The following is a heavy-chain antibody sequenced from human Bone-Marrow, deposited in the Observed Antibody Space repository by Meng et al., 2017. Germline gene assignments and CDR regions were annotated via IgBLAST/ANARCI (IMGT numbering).Heavy chain of an antibody. CDR2: INHSGST. Sequence: SETLSLTCVVSGGSFSDYYWSWIRQPPGKGLEWIGEINHSGSTNYNPSLKSRVTISVDTSKNQFSLKLSSVTAADTAVYYCARIFRPLTTSSPFDYWGQGTLVTVSS. CDR3: ARIFRPLTTSSPFDY. V-gene: IGHV4-34*01. J-gene: IGHJ4*02. D-gene: IGHD4-11*01. CDR1: GGSFSDYY.